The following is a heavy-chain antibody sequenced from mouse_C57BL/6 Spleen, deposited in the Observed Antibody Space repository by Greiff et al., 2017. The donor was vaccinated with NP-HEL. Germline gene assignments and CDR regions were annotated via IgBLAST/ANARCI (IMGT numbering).Heavy chain of an antibody. Sequence: QVQLQQSGPELVKPGASVKISCKASGYAFSSSWMNWVKQRPGKGLEWIGRIYPGDGATNYNGKFKGTATLTADQSSSTAYMQLSSLTSEDSAVNFCALYYYGSGDYFDYWGQGTTLTVSS. D-gene: IGHD1-1*01. CDR2: IYPGDGAT. CDR1: GYAFSSSW. V-gene: IGHV1-82*01. J-gene: IGHJ2*01. CDR3: ALYYYGSGDYFDY.